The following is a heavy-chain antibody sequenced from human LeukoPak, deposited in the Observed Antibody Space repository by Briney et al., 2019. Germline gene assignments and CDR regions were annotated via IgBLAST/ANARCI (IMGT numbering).Heavy chain of an antibody. CDR1: GFTFSSYW. V-gene: IGHV3-74*01. D-gene: IGHD3-3*01. CDR3: ARAAIDYDFWSGYSQRNYYYYGMDV. CDR2: INSDGSST. Sequence: GGSLRLSCAASGFTFSSYWMHWVRQAPGKGLVRVSRINSDGSSTSYADSVKGRFTISRDNAKNTLYLQMNSLRAEDTAVYHCARAAIDYDFWSGYSQRNYYYYGMDVWGQGTTVTVSS. J-gene: IGHJ6*02.